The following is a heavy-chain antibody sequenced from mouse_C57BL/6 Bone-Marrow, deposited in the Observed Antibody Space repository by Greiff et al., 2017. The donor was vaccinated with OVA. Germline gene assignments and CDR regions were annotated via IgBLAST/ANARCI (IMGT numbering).Heavy chain of an antibody. CDR2: IYPRSGNT. V-gene: IGHV1-81*01. Sequence: VQVVESGAELARPGASVKLSCKASGYTFTSYGISWVKQRTGQGLEWIGEIYPRSGNTYYNEKFKGKATLTADKSSSTAYMELRSLTSEDSAVYFCARGGSYAMDYWGQGTSVTVSS. J-gene: IGHJ4*01. CDR1: GYTFTSYG. CDR3: ARGGSYAMDY.